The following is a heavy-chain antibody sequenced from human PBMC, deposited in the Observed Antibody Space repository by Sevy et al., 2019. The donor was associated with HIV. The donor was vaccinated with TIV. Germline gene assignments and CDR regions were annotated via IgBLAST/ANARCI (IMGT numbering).Heavy chain of an antibody. CDR1: GFTITSNY. Sequence: GGSLRLSCAASGFTITSNYMSWVRQAPGKGLEWVSFTYSDGRTYYADSVKGRFTISRDNSKNTLYLQMNNLRAEDTAVYYCARVILMRSGYSFAYDYWGQGTLVTVSS. J-gene: IGHJ4*02. CDR2: TYSDGRT. CDR3: ARVILMRSGYSFAYDY. V-gene: IGHV3-53*01. D-gene: IGHD5-18*01.